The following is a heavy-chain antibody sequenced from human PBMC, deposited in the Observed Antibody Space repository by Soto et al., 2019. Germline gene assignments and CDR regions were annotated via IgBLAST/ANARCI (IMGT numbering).Heavy chain of an antibody. J-gene: IGHJ1*01. D-gene: IGHD3-22*01. V-gene: IGHV1-2*04. CDR3: AQSSGPPGYFPH. Sequence: QQETGQGLEWMGWINPNSGGTNYAQKFQGWGTITRDTPLSTAYMELSRLRSADTAVYYCAQSSGPPGYFPHWRQRTLVTV. CDR2: INPNSGGT.